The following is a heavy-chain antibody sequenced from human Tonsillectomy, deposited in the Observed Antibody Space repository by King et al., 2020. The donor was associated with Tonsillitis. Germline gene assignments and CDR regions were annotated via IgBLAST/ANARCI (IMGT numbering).Heavy chain of an antibody. D-gene: IGHD1-7*01. V-gene: IGHV3-33*08. Sequence: VQLVESGGGVAQPGRSLRLSCAASGFTFSSYAMHWVRQAPGKGLEWVAVIWYDGRNKYYADSVNGRFTISRDNSKNTSFLQMNSLRAEDTAVYYCARGRQWSGWNYSFDHWGQGTLVTVSS. CDR2: IWYDGRNK. CDR3: ARGRQWSGWNYSFDH. J-gene: IGHJ4*02. CDR1: GFTFSSYA.